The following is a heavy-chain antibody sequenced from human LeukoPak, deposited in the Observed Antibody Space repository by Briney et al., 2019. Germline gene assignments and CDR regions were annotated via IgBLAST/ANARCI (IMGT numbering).Heavy chain of an antibody. CDR2: IYYSGST. CDR1: GGSISSSSYY. Sequence: SETLSLTCTVSGGSISSSSYYWGWIRQPPGKGLEWIGSIYYSGSTYYNPSLKSRVTISVDTSKNQISLKLSSVTAADTAVYYCARSILRRYYFDYWGQGTLVTVSS. J-gene: IGHJ4*02. D-gene: IGHD2/OR15-2a*01. V-gene: IGHV4-39*07. CDR3: ARSILRRYYFDY.